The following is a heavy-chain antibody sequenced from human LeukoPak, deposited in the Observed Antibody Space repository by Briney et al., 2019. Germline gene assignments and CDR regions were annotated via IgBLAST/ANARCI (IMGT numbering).Heavy chain of an antibody. D-gene: IGHD5-12*01. J-gene: IGHJ4*02. V-gene: IGHV4-31*03. CDR3: ARMIYSGYDYFDY. CDR2: IYYSGST. Sequence: SETLSLTCTVSGASISSGGYYWRWIRQHPGKGLEWIGYIYYSGSTYYNPSLKSRVTISVDTSKNQFSLKLSSVTAADTAVYYCARMIYSGYDYFDYWGQGTLVTVSS. CDR1: GASISSGGYY.